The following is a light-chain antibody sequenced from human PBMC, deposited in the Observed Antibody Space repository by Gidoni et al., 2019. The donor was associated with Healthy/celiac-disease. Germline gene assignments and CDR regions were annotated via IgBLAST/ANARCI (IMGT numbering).Light chain of an antibody. CDR3: MQALQTPPGT. J-gene: IGKJ3*01. Sequence: DIVMTQSPLSLPVTPGEPASISCRSSQSLLHSNGYNSFEWYLQKPGQSPQLLIYLGSNRASGVPDRFSGSGSGTDFTLKISRVEAEDVGVYYCMQALQTPPGTFXPXTKVDIK. CDR2: LGS. CDR1: QSLLHSNGYNS. V-gene: IGKV2-28*01.